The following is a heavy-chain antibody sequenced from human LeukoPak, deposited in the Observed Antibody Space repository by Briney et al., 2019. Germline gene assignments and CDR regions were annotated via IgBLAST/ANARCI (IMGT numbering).Heavy chain of an antibody. CDR2: ISTSGSTK. Sequence: QPGGSLRLSCAASGFTFSSYEMNWVRQAPGKGLEWVSYISTSGSTKYYADSVKGRLTISRDNAKNSLYLQTNSLRAEDTAVYYCARGIGSGSYPYYYYYMDVWGKGTTVTVSS. CDR1: GFTFSSYE. D-gene: IGHD3-10*01. J-gene: IGHJ6*03. CDR3: ARGIGSGSYPYYYYYMDV. V-gene: IGHV3-48*03.